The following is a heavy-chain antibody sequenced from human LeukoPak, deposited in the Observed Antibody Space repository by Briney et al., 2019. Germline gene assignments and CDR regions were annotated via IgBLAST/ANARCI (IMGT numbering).Heavy chain of an antibody. CDR3: ARATRWLQSSFYY. D-gene: IGHD5-24*01. V-gene: IGHV4-59*01. CDR1: GGSISSYY. CDR2: IYYSGST. J-gene: IGHJ4*02. Sequence: SETLSLTCTVSGGSISSYYWSWIRQPPGKGLGWIGYIYYSGSTNYNPYLKSRVTISVDTSKNQFSLKLSSVTAADTAVYYCARATRWLQSSFYYWGQGTLVTVSS.